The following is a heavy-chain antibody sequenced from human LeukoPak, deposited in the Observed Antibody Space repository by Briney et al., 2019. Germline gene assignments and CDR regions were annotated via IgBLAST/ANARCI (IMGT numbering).Heavy chain of an antibody. CDR3: ARDKKGYSYIGMDV. Sequence: GGSLRLSCVVSGFTFSSYNMNWVRQAPGKGLEWISSISSSSSSYIYYAGSVKGRFTISRDNAKNSLYLQMNGLRAEDTAVYYCARDKKGYSYIGMDVWGKGSTVTVSS. D-gene: IGHD5-18*01. CDR2: ISSSSSSYI. V-gene: IGHV3-21*01. J-gene: IGHJ6*04. CDR1: GFTFSSYN.